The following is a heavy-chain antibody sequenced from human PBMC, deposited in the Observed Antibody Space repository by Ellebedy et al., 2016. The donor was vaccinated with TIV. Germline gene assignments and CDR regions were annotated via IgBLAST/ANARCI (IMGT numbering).Heavy chain of an antibody. CDR1: GYTFNTYW. CDR3: ARSLGAWYFDL. CDR2: IYPRDSDT. V-gene: IGHV5-51*01. Sequence: GESLKISCKGSGYTFNTYWLGWVRQMPGKGLEWVGIIYPRDSDTKYSPSFPGVVTISADKSISTAYLQWTSLNVSDTAIYYCARSLGAWYFDLWGLGTLVTVSS. J-gene: IGHJ2*01. D-gene: IGHD7-27*01.